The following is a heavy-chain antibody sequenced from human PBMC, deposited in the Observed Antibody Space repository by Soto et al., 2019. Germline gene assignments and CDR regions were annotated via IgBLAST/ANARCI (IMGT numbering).Heavy chain of an antibody. J-gene: IGHJ5*02. V-gene: IGHV1-69*02. D-gene: IGHD4-17*01. CDR1: GGTFSSYT. CDR3: ARGYGDYSPPHA. Sequence: QVQLVQSGAEVKKPGSSVKVSCKASGGTFSSYTISWVRQAPGQGLEWMGRIIPILGIANYAQKFQGRVTMTADKSTSTAYMELSSLRSEDTAVYCCARGYGDYSPPHAWGQGNLVTVSS. CDR2: IIPILGIA.